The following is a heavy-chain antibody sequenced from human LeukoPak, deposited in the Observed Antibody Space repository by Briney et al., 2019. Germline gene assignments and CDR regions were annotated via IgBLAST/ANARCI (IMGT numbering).Heavy chain of an antibody. CDR3: ARDQYYDFWSGYLPYYYYGMDV. D-gene: IGHD3-3*01. V-gene: IGHV1-18*01. CDR1: GYTSTSYG. J-gene: IGHJ6*02. Sequence: ASVKVSCKASGYTSTSYGISWVRQAPGQGLEWMGWISAYNGNTNYAQKLQGRVTMTTDTSTSTAYMELRSLRSDDTAVYYCARDQYYDFWSGYLPYYYYGMDVWGQGTTVTVSS. CDR2: ISAYNGNT.